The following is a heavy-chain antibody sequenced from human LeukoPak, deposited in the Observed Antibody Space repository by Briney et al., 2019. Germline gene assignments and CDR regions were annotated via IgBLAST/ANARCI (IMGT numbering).Heavy chain of an antibody. CDR2: INPNSGNT. D-gene: IGHD3-22*01. J-gene: IGHJ4*02. V-gene: IGHV1-8*01. CDR1: GYTFIGYD. Sequence: ASVKVSCKASGYTFIGYDINWVRQAPGQGLEWMGWINPNSGNTGYAQKFQGRVSMTRSTSISTAYMELSSLTSEDTAVYYCALSLYYYNSSGYYPFDYWGQGTLITVSS. CDR3: ALSLYYYNSSGYYPFDY.